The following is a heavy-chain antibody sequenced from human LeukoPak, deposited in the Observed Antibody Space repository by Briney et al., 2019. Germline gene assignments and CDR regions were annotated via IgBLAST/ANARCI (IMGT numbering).Heavy chain of an antibody. J-gene: IGHJ4*02. V-gene: IGHV3-21*01. CDR3: AKVRYQLLIDY. CDR2: ISSSSSYI. D-gene: IGHD2-2*01. Sequence: GGSLRLSCAASGFTFSSYNMNWVRQAPGKGLEWVSSISSSSSYIYYADSVKGRFTISRDNSKNTLYLQMNSLRADDTAVYYCAKVRYQLLIDYWGQGTLVTVSS. CDR1: GFTFSSYN.